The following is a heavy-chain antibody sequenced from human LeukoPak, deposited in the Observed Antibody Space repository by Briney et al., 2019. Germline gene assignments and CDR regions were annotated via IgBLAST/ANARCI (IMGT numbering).Heavy chain of an antibody. D-gene: IGHD3-10*01. CDR3: ARGYGS. CDR1: GGSFSGYY. J-gene: IGHJ4*02. V-gene: IGHV4-34*01. Sequence: SETLSLTCAVYGGSFSGYYWSWIRQPPGKGLEWIGEINHSGSTNYNPSLESRVTISVDTSKNQFSLKLSSVTAADTAVYYCARGYGSWGQGTLVTVSS. CDR2: INHSGST.